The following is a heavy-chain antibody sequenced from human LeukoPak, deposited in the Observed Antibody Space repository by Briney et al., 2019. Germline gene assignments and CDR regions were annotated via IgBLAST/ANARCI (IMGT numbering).Heavy chain of an antibody. V-gene: IGHV3-7*03. J-gene: IGHJ3*02. CDR3: ARDVLAAGATGTFDI. CDR2: IKQDGSEK. Sequence: GGSLRLSCAASTFTFSNYWMSWVRQSPGKGLEWVAHIKQDGSEKYYVDSVKGRFTISRDNAKTSLYLQMNCLRAEDTAVYYCARDVLAAGATGTFDIWGQGTMVTVSS. D-gene: IGHD1-14*01. CDR1: TFTFSNYW.